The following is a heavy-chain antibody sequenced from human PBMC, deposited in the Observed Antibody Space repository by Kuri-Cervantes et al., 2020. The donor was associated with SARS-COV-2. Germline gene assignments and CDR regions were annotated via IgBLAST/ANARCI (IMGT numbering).Heavy chain of an antibody. V-gene: IGHV4-30-4*01. CDR2: IYYSGST. Sequence: LRLSCTVSGGSISSGDYYWSWIRQPPGRGLEWIGYIYYSGSTYYNPPLKSRVTMSVDTSKNQFSLKLSSVTAADTAVYYCARARLYDSSGYYRDAFDIWGQGTMVTVSS. CDR3: ARARLYDSSGYYRDAFDI. CDR1: GGSISSGDYY. D-gene: IGHD3-22*01. J-gene: IGHJ3*02.